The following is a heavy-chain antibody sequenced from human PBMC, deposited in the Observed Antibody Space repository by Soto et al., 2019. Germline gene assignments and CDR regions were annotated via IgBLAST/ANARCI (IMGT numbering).Heavy chain of an antibody. J-gene: IGHJ1*01. Sequence: QVQLVESGGGVGQPGTSLRLSCAASGLTFNTYAINWIRLAPGKGLEWGAVISNDGSNKYFADSVKARFTISRDNSKNTVSLQMNTLRGEDTGVYYCASGRGYCSESSCSYFDYFQHWGQGALVIVSS. CDR2: ISNDGSNK. CDR1: GLTFNTYA. D-gene: IGHD2-2*01. CDR3: ASGRGYCSESSCSYFDYFQH. V-gene: IGHV3-30*03.